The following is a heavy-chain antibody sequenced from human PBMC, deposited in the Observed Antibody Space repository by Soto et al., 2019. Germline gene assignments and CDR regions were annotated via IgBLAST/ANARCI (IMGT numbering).Heavy chain of an antibody. V-gene: IGHV4-31*03. D-gene: IGHD1-1*01. CDR3: ARDSGNDLPFDY. CDR2: IYYSGST. CDR1: GGSISSGGYY. J-gene: IGHJ4*02. Sequence: SETLSLTCTVSGGSISSGGYYWSWIRQHPGKGLEWIGYIYYSGSTYYNPSLKSRVTISVDTSKNQFSLKLSSVTAADTAVYYCARDSGNDLPFDYWGQGTLVTVSS.